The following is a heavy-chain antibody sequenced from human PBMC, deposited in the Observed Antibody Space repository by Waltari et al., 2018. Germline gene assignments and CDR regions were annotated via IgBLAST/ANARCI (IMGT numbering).Heavy chain of an antibody. J-gene: IGHJ4*02. D-gene: IGHD3-10*01. V-gene: IGHV1-2*02. CDR1: GYTFTGYY. Sequence: QVQLVQSGAEVKKPGASVKVSCKASGYTFTGYYLHLVRLAPGQGLEWMGWINPNSGGTNYAQKFQGRVTMTRDTSISTAYMELSRLRSDDTAVYYCARAAYYYGSGSPVGYWGQGTLVTVSS. CDR2: INPNSGGT. CDR3: ARAAYYYGSGSPVGY.